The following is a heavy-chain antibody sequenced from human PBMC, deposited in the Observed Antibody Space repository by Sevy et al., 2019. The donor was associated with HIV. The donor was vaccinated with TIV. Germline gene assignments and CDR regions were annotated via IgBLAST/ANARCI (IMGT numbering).Heavy chain of an antibody. CDR3: ATPRFDF. J-gene: IGHJ4*02. CDR1: GFDFSSHW. CDR2: MNTDGSST. V-gene: IGHV3-74*01. Sequence: GGSLRLSCEASGFDFSSHWMQWVRQAPGKGLVWVSRMNTDGSSTNYADSVKGRFTISRDNAKNTLYLEMNNLRDEDTALYYCATPRFDFWGPGTWSPSPQ.